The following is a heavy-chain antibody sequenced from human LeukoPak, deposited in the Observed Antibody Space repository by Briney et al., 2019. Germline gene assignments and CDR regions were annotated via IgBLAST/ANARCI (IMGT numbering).Heavy chain of an antibody. D-gene: IGHD3-10*01. CDR1: GFTFSSYE. V-gene: IGHV3-48*03. CDR3: ARGVWFGELSFDY. Sequence: PGGSLRLSCAASGFTFSSYEMNWVRQAPGKGLEWFSYISSSGSTIYYADSVKGRFTISRDNAKNSLYLQMNSLRAEDTAVYYCARGVWFGELSFDYWGQGTLVTVSS. J-gene: IGHJ4*02. CDR2: ISSSGSTI.